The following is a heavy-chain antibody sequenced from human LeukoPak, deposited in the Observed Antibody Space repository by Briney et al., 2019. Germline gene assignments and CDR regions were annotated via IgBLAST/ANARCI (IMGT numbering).Heavy chain of an antibody. D-gene: IGHD3-3*01. V-gene: IGHV4-39*01. CDR1: GGSISSSSYY. CDR3: ARHGLPLPYDFCSGYWYYYYYYMDV. J-gene: IGHJ6*03. Sequence: KPSETLSLACTVSGGSISSSSYYWGWIRQPPGKGLKWIESNYYSGSTYYNPSLKSRVTISVDTSKNQFSLKLSSVTAADTAVYYCARHGLPLPYDFCSGYWYYYYYYMDVWGKGTTVTVSS. CDR2: NYYSGST.